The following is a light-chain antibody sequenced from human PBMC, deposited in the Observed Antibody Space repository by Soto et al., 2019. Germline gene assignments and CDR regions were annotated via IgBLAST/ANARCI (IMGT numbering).Light chain of an antibody. Sequence: EIVLTQSPATLSLSPGERATLSCRASQSVSSYLAWYQQKPCQAPRLLSYEASNRATGIPARFSGSGSGPDLALTISSLEPEEFAVYYRQQCSNWPPSNFGQGTRLEIK. V-gene: IGKV3-11*01. CDR3: QQCSNWPPSN. CDR1: QSVSSY. CDR2: EAS. J-gene: IGKJ5*01.